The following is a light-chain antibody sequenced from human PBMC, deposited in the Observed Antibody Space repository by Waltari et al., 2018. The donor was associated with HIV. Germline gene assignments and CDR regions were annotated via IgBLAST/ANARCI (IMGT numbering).Light chain of an antibody. V-gene: IGKV3-15*01. CDR2: ATS. CDR1: QNIGNN. CDR3: QQYSHWPLT. Sequence: ELVMTQSPATLSVSPGERATLSCRASQNIGNNFAWYQQNPGQAPRLLIYATSARATGVTARFSGSGSGTASALTISSSQSEDVAVYYCQQYSHWPLTFGRGTKVEIK. J-gene: IGKJ4*01.